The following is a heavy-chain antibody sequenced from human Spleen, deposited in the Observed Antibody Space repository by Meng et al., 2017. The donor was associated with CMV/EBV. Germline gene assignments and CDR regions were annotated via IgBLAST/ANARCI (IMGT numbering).Heavy chain of an antibody. CDR1: YPFTSYA. V-gene: IGHV1-8*03. J-gene: IGHJ4*02. D-gene: IGHD2-2*02. CDR2: MNPNSGDT. Sequence: YPFTSYAINWMRQATGQGLEWMGWMNPNSGDTGYAQKFQGRVTITRNTSISTAYMELGSLRSEDTAVYYCARAADYCSSTSCYRGGDYWGQGTLVTVSS. CDR3: ARAADYCSSTSCYRGGDY.